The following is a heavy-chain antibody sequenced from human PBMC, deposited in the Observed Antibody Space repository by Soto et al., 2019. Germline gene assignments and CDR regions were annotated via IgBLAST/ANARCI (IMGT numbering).Heavy chain of an antibody. D-gene: IGHD3-10*01. V-gene: IGHV3-13*01. CDR2: IGTSGHA. Sequence: EVQLVESGGGLVQAGGSLRLSCAASGFTFSGYGMHWVRQAAGESLEWVSVIGTSGHAFYAGSVKGRFTITREDAKNFVYLQMNSLRDGDTAVYYCARGGGFGEQHSDAFDIWGQGTMVTVSS. J-gene: IGHJ3*02. CDR1: GFTFSGYG. CDR3: ARGGGFGEQHSDAFDI.